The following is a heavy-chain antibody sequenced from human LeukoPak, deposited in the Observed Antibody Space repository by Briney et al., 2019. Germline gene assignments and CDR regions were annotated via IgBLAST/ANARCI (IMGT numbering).Heavy chain of an antibody. CDR2: IWYDGSNK. V-gene: IGHV3-33*01. Sequence: PGGSLRLSCAASGFTFSSYGMHWVRQAPGKGLEWVAVIWYDGSNKYYADSVKGRFTISRDNSKNTLYLQMNSLRAEDTAVYYCARGTCGGDCQEVYYYYGMDVWGQGTTVTVSS. D-gene: IGHD2-21*02. CDR1: GFTFSSYG. J-gene: IGHJ6*02. CDR3: ARGTCGGDCQEVYYYYGMDV.